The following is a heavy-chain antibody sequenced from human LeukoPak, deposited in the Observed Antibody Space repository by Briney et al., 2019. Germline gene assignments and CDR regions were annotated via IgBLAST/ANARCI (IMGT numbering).Heavy chain of an antibody. D-gene: IGHD6-19*01. Sequence: ASVKVSCKASGYTLTSYDINWVRQATGQWLEWMGWMNPNSGRTGYAQKFRDRISITRNTSISTAYMELRSLRSDDTAVYYCAREGAYSSGWFGFDYWGQGTLVTVSS. CDR1: GYTLTSYD. CDR2: MNPNSGRT. J-gene: IGHJ4*02. CDR3: AREGAYSSGWFGFDY. V-gene: IGHV1-8*01.